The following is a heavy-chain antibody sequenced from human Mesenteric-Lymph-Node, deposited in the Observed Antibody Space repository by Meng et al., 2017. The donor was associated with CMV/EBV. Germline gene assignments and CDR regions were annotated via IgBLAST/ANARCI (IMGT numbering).Heavy chain of an antibody. CDR3: ASPGSYDFWSGYYAFDI. CDR1: GYSFTSYW. CDR2: IYPGDSDT. V-gene: IGHV5-51*01. Sequence: KVSCKGSGYSFTSYWIGWVRQMPGKGLEWMGIIYPGDSDTRYSPSFQGQVTISADKSISTAYLQWSSLKASDTAMYYCASPGSYDFWSGYYAFDIWGQGTMVTVSS. D-gene: IGHD3-3*01. J-gene: IGHJ3*02.